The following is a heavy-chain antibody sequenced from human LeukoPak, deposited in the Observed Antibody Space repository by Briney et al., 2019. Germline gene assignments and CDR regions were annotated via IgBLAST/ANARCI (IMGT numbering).Heavy chain of an antibody. V-gene: IGHV3-7*03. J-gene: IGHJ4*02. Sequence: MKQDGSDKYYAGSVKGRFTISRDNSQNTMYLQMNSLRAEDTALYFCAKDSGWILFDDWGQGTLVTVSS. CDR2: MKQDGSDK. CDR3: AKDSGWILFDD. D-gene: IGHD2-2*03.